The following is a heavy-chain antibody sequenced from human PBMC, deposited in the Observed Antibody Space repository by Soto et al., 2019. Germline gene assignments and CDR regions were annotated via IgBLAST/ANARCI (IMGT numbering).Heavy chain of an antibody. Sequence: GGSLRLSCSASGFTFSSYAMHWVRQAPGKGLEYVSAISSNGGSTYYADSVKGRFTISRDNAKNTLYLQMNSLRVEDTAVYYCARDLSGRADVWGQGTTVTVSS. V-gene: IGHV3-64*04. D-gene: IGHD2-21*01. CDR3: ARDLSGRADV. J-gene: IGHJ6*02. CDR2: ISSNGGST. CDR1: GFTFSSYA.